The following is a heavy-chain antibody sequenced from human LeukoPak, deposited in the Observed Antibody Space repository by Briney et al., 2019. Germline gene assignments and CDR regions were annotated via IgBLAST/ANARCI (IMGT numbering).Heavy chain of an antibody. CDR2: IYYSGRT. V-gene: IGHV4-39*01. Sequence: KPSETLSLTCTVCGGSISSRSYHGAWSRQPPGKGLEWIGSIYYSGRTYYNPSLKSRVTISVDTSKTQCSLKLSSVTAADTAVYYWARTWKPVPFYYWGQGTLVTVSS. J-gene: IGHJ4*02. CDR3: ARTWKPVPFYY. CDR1: GGSISSRSYH. D-gene: IGHD1-1*01.